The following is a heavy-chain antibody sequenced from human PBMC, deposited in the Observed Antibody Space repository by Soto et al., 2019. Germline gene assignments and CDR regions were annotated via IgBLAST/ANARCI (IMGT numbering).Heavy chain of an antibody. CDR3: ARRDIRYYYYGMDV. CDR1: GGSISSSSYY. D-gene: IGHD3-3*02. V-gene: IGHV4-39*01. Sequence: SETLSLTCTVSGGSISSSSYYWGWIRQPPGKGLEWIGSIYYSGSTYYNPSLKSRVTISVDTSKNQFSLKLSSVTAADTAVYYCARRDIRYYYYGMDVWGQGTTVT. CDR2: IYYSGST. J-gene: IGHJ6*02.